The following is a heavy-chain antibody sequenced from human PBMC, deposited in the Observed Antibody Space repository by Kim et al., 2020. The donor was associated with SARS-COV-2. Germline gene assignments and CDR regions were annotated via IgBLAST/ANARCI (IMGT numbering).Heavy chain of an antibody. CDR1: GGTFSSYA. CDR2: IIPIFGTA. Sequence: SVKVSCKASGGTFSSYAISWVRQAPGQGLEWMGGIIPIFGTANYAQKFQGRVTITADESTSTAYMELSSLRSEDTAVYYCAGFTPYYYYGMDVWGQGTTVTVSS. V-gene: IGHV1-69*13. CDR3: AGFTPYYYYGMDV. J-gene: IGHJ6*02.